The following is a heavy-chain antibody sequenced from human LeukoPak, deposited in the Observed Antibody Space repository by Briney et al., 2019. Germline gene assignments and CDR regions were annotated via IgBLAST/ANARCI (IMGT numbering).Heavy chain of an antibody. CDR2: IYYSGST. CDR3: ARGYGSDYNWFDP. V-gene: IGHV4-30-4*07. Sequence: PSETLSLTCAVSGGSISSGGYSWSWIRQPPGKGLEWIGYIYYSGSTYYNPSLKSRVTISVDTSKNQFSLKLSSVTAADTVVYYCARGYGSDYNWFDPWGQGTLVTVSS. J-gene: IGHJ5*02. CDR1: GGSISSGGYS. D-gene: IGHD3-10*01.